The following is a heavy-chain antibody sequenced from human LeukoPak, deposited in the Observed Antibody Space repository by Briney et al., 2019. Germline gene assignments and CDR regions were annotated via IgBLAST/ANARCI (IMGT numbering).Heavy chain of an antibody. CDR2: IYPGDSDT. Sequence: GESLKISCKGSGYSFTSYWIGWVCQMPGKGLEWMGIIYPGDSDTRYSPSFQGQVTISADKSISTAYLQWSSLKASDTAMYYCARTPQYSSSWYGDNWFDPWGQGTLVTVSS. V-gene: IGHV5-51*01. CDR3: ARTPQYSSSWYGDNWFDP. CDR1: GYSFTSYW. J-gene: IGHJ5*02. D-gene: IGHD6-13*01.